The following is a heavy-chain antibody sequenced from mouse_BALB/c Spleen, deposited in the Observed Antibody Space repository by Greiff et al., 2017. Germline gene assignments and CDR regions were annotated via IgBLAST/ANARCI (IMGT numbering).Heavy chain of an antibody. CDR2: IDPANGNT. Sequence: VQLQQSGAELVKPGASVKLSCTASGFNIKDTYMHWVKQRPEQGLEWIGRIDPANGNTKYDPKFQGKATITADTSSNTAYLQLSSLTAEDTAVYYCARSGYDDGYWYFDGWGAGTTVTGSA. D-gene: IGHD2-2*01. CDR3: ARSGYDDGYWYFDG. J-gene: IGHJ1*01. V-gene: IGHV14-3*02. CDR1: GFNIKDTY.